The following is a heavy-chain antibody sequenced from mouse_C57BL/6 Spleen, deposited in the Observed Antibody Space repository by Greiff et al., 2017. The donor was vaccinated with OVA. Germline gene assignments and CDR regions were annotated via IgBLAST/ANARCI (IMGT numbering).Heavy chain of an antibody. Sequence: VQLQQPGAELVKPGASVKVSCKASGYTFTSYWMHWVKQRPGQGLEWIGRIHPSDSDTNYNQKFKGKATLTVDKSSNTAYMQLSRLTSEDSAVYYGAIIDGGSYGYWDFDGWGTGTTVTVAS. J-gene: IGHJ1*03. CDR3: AIIDGGSYGYWDFDG. CDR2: IHPSDSDT. CDR1: GYTFTSYW. V-gene: IGHV1-74*01. D-gene: IGHD1-1*02.